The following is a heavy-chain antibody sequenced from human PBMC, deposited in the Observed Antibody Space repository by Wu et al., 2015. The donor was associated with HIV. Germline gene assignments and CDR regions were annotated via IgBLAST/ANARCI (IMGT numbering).Heavy chain of an antibody. D-gene: IGHD2-15*01. CDR3: AREECSGGSCYPSLYGLDV. CDR2: IIPFFATA. V-gene: IGHV1-69*18. J-gene: IGHJ6*02. Sequence: QVQLVQSGAEVKKPGASVRVSCRTSGYTFNLYYIHWVRQAPGQGLEWVGRIIPFFATANYAQKFQGRVTITTDESTSTAYMELSSLRSEDTAVYYCAREECSGGSCYPSLYGLDVWGQGTTVTVSS. CDR1: GYTFNLYY.